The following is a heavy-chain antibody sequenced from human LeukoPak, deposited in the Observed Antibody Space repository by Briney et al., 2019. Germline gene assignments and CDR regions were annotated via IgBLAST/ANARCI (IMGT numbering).Heavy chain of an antibody. CDR2: ISYDGSNK. J-gene: IGHJ4*02. Sequence: PGRSLRLSCAASGFXFSSYGMHWVRQAPGKGQEWVAVISYDGSNKYYADSVKGRFTISRDNSKNTLYLQMYSLRAEDTAVYYCAKVDSGGYEYDYWGQGTLVTVSS. V-gene: IGHV3-30*18. CDR1: GFXFSSYG. D-gene: IGHD5-12*01. CDR3: AKVDSGGYEYDY.